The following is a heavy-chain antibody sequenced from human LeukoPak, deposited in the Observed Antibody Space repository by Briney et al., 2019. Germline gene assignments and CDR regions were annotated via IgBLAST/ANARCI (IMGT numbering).Heavy chain of an antibody. V-gene: IGHV4-59*01. CDR3: ARDLDGSGSLDY. Sequence: SETLSLTCTVSGGSISGYYWSWIRQPPGKGLEWIGYIYYSGSTNYNPSLKSRVTISVDTSKNQFSLKLSSVTAADTAVYYCARDLDGSGSLDYWGQGTLVTVSS. J-gene: IGHJ4*02. CDR2: IYYSGST. CDR1: GGSISGYY. D-gene: IGHD3-10*01.